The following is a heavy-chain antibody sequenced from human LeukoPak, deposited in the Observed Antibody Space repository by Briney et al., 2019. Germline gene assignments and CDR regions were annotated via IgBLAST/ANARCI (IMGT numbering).Heavy chain of an antibody. CDR3: AKQDIVVIPSGHFDS. J-gene: IGHJ4*02. V-gene: IGHV3-23*01. Sequence: GGSLRLSCAASRFTFSSYSMNWVRQAPGKGLEWVSAISGGGDGTSYADSVKGRFTISRDNSKNTLYLQMNSLRAEDTAVYYCAKQDIVVIPSGHFDSWGQGTLVTVSS. D-gene: IGHD2-2*01. CDR1: RFTFSSYS. CDR2: ISGGGDGT.